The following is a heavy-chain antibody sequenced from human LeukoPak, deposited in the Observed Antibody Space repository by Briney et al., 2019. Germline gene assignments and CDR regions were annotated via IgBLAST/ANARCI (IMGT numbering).Heavy chain of an antibody. CDR3: AKNGDRGAYCSGGTCYPYYYYYMDV. Sequence: GGSLRLSCAASGFTFSSYGMHWVRQAPGKGLEWVAFILYDGSNKYYADSVKGRFTISRDNSKNTLYLQMNSLRAEDTAIYYCAKNGDRGAYCSGGTCYPYYYYYMDVWGKGTTVTISS. D-gene: IGHD2-15*01. CDR1: GFTFSSYG. J-gene: IGHJ6*03. CDR2: ILYDGSNK. V-gene: IGHV3-30*02.